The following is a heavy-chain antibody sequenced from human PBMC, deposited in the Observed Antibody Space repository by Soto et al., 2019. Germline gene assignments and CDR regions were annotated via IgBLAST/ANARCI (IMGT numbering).Heavy chain of an antibody. V-gene: IGHV4-31*03. J-gene: IGHJ6*02. CDR2: IYYIGST. CDR3: ARDEPVGSSWPYYYGMDV. Sequence: QVQLQESGPGLVKPSQTLSLPCTVSGGSISSGGYYWTWIRQPPGKGREGIGYIYYIGSTYYNPSLTSRVTISVDTSKNQFSLRLSSVTAADTAVYYCARDEPVGSSWPYYYGMDVWGQGTTVTVSS. CDR1: GGSISSGGYY. D-gene: IGHD6-13*01.